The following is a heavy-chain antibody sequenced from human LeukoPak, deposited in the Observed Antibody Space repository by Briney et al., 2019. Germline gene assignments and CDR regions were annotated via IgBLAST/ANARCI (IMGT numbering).Heavy chain of an antibody. D-gene: IGHD5/OR15-5a*01. CDR3: VRQSTGLDY. J-gene: IGHJ4*02. CDR2: IEPDGSNK. V-gene: IGHV3-30-3*01. CDR1: GFTFRSHT. Sequence: GGSLRLSCEPSGFTFRSHTMHWVRQAPGKGLEWVAVIEPDGSNKYHADFVKGRFTISRDNSKNTLYLQLDSLRSEDTAVYYCVRQSTGLDYWGQGTLVTVSS.